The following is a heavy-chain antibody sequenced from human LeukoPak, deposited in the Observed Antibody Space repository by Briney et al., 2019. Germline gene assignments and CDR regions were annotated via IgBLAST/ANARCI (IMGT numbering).Heavy chain of an antibody. D-gene: IGHD1-26*01. CDR2: IYYSGST. CDR1: GGSMSTYY. CDR3: ATVGSGSYRD. J-gene: IGHJ4*02. Sequence: PSETLSLTCTVSGGSMSTYYWAWIRQPPGKGLEWIGYIYYSGSTNYNPSLKSRVTMSVDTSTNQFSLNLSSVTAADSALYYCATVGSGSYRDWGQGTLVTVSS. V-gene: IGHV4-59*12.